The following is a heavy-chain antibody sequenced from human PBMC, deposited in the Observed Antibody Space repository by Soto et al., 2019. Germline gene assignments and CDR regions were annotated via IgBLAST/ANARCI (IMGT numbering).Heavy chain of an antibody. CDR1: GYTFTSYD. Sequence: QVQLVQSGAEVKKPGASVKVSCKASGYTFTSYDINWVRQATGQGLEWMGWMNPNSGNTGYAQKFPGRVTMTSNTSISTAYMELSSLRSEDPAVYYCATEPAVAGFDYWGQGTLVTVSS. V-gene: IGHV1-8*01. J-gene: IGHJ4*02. D-gene: IGHD6-19*01. CDR3: ATEPAVAGFDY. CDR2: MNPNSGNT.